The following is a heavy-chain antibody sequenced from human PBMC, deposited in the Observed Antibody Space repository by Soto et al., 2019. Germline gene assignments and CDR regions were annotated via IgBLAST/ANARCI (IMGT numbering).Heavy chain of an antibody. CDR3: ARGTSIAAAVEGDNFEY. V-gene: IGHV6-1*01. CDR2: TYYRSKWYN. Sequence: SQTLSLTCAISVYSVSSNSAAWNWIMQSPSRGLEWLGRTYYRSKWYNDYAVSVKSRITINPDTSKNQFSLQLNSVTPEDTAVYYCARGTSIAAAVEGDNFEYWGQGTRVTVSS. CDR1: VYSVSSNSAA. D-gene: IGHD6-13*01. J-gene: IGHJ4*02.